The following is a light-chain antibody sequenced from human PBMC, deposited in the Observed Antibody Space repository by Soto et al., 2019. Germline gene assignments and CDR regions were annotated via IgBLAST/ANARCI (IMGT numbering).Light chain of an antibody. CDR1: SSDVGSYNL. CDR2: EVS. CDR3: CSYPDV. J-gene: IGLJ1*01. Sequence: QSALTQPASVSGSPGQSITISCTGTSSDVGSYNLVSWYQQHPGKAPKLMIYEVSKRPSGVSNPFSGSKSGNTASLTISGLQAEDEADYYCCSYPDVFGTGTKLTVL. V-gene: IGLV2-23*02.